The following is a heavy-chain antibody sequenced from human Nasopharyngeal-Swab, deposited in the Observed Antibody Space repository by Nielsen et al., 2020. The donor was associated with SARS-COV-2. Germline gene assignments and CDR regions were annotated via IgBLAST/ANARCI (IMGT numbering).Heavy chain of an antibody. Sequence: SETLSLTCTVSGGSISSYYWSWIRQPAGKGLEWIGRIYTSGSTNYNPSLESRVTMSVDTSKNQFSLKLSSVTAADTAVYYCARDGEIAAAPYYYYYYYGMDVWGQGTTVTVSS. J-gene: IGHJ6*02. D-gene: IGHD6-13*01. CDR1: GGSISSYY. V-gene: IGHV4-4*07. CDR2: IYTSGST. CDR3: ARDGEIAAAPYYYYYYYGMDV.